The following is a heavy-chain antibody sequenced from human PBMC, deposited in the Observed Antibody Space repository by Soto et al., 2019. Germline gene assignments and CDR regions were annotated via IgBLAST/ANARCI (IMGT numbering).Heavy chain of an antibody. J-gene: IGHJ4*02. CDR3: AIRDGYIYGALDY. V-gene: IGHV1-69*13. D-gene: IGHD5-12*01. CDR2: IIPIFGTA. Sequence: SVKVSCKASGGTFSRYAIYWVRQAPGQGLEWMGGIIPIFGTANYAQKFQGRVSITADESTSTAYMELSSLRSEDTAIYYCAIRDGYIYGALDYWGQGTLVTVSS. CDR1: GGTFSRYA.